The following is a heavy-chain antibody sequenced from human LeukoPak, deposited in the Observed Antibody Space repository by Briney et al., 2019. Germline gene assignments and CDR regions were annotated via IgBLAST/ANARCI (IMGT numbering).Heavy chain of an antibody. Sequence: GGSLRLSCAASGFTFSSYSMNWVRQAPGKGLEWVANIKKDGSEKYYVDSVKGRFTISRDNAKKSLYLQMNSLRAVDTAVYYCARHLSGITGYTYGRGIDYWGQGTLLTVSS. CDR2: IKKDGSEK. D-gene: IGHD5-18*01. CDR3: ARHLSGITGYTYGRGIDY. J-gene: IGHJ4*02. V-gene: IGHV3-7*01. CDR1: GFTFSSYS.